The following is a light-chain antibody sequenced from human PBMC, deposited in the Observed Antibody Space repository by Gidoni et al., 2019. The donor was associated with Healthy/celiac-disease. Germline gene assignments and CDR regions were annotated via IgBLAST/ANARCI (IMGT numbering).Light chain of an antibody. Sequence: EIVMTQSPATLSVSPGERATLSCRASQSGSSNLAWYQQKPGQAPRLLIYGASTRATGIPARCSSSGSGAEFTLTISSLQSEDLAVYYCQQYNKWPPWTFGQGTKLESK. V-gene: IGKV3-15*01. J-gene: IGKJ2*02. CDR1: QSGSSN. CDR2: GAS. CDR3: QQYNKWPPWT.